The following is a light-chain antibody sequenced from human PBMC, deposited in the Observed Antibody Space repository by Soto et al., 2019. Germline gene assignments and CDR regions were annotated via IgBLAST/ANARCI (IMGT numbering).Light chain of an antibody. CDR1: QSISDY. Sequence: DIQMTQSPSSLSASVGDRVAITCRSSQSISDYLNWYQQKPGKAPNLLIYAASTLRSGVPSRFSGSGSGTDFTLTISSLQPEDFATYSCQQSYSSPPTFGGGTKVEIK. J-gene: IGKJ4*01. V-gene: IGKV1-39*01. CDR2: AAS. CDR3: QQSYSSPPT.